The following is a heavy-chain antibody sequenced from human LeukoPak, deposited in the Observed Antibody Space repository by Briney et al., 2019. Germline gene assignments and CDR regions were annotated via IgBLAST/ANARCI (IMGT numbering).Heavy chain of an antibody. CDR2: IRYDGSNQ. V-gene: IGHV3-30*02. Sequence: GGSLRLSCEASGFTFRSYGMHWVRQVPGKGLEWVAFIRYDGSNQNYEDSVKGRFTISRDNSKNTLYLQMNSLRAGDTAVYYCAKRRGEDYFDSWSQGTLVTVSS. CDR1: GFTFRSYG. CDR3: AKRRGEDYFDS. D-gene: IGHD2-21*01. J-gene: IGHJ4*02.